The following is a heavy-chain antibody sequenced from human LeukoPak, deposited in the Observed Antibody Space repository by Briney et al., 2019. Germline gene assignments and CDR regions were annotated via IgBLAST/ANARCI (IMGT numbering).Heavy chain of an antibody. V-gene: IGHV1-18*01. CDR2: ISAYNGNT. Sequence: GASVKVSCKASGYTFTSYGISWVRQAPGQGLEWMGWISAYNGNTNYAQKLQGRVTMTTDTSTSTAYMELRSLRSDDTAVYYCARDRAYQLLYRWVVDYYYGMDVWGQGTTVTVSS. CDR1: GYTFTSYG. CDR3: ARDRAYQLLYRWVVDYYYGMDV. D-gene: IGHD2-2*02. J-gene: IGHJ6*02.